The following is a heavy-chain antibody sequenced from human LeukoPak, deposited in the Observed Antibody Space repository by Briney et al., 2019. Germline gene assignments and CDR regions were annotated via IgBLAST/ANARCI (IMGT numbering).Heavy chain of an antibody. CDR2: ISGSGGNA. CDR3: AKSISSGSGAYYRGTFDY. J-gene: IGHJ4*02. Sequence: PGGSLRLSCAASGFTFSSYEMNWVRRAPGKGLEWVSAISGSGGNAYYADSVKGRFTSSRDNSKNTLYLQMNSLRAEDTAVYYCAKSISSGSGAYYRGTFDYWGMGTLVTVSS. CDR1: GFTFSSYE. D-gene: IGHD3-22*01. V-gene: IGHV3-23*01.